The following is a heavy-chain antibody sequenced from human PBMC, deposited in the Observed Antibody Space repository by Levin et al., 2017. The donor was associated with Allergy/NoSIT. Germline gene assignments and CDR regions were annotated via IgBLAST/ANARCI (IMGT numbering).Heavy chain of an antibody. Sequence: QTLSLTCTFSGFSLSTSGMCVSWIRQPPGKALEWLALIDWDDDKYYSTSLKTRLTISKDTSKNQVVLTMTNMDPVDTATYYCARTSAVRGVTYFRYYYYYGMDVWGQGTTVTVSS. CDR3: ARTSAVRGVTYFRYYYYYGMDV. CDR2: IDWDDDK. CDR1: GFSLSTSGMC. J-gene: IGHJ6*02. D-gene: IGHD3-10*01. V-gene: IGHV2-70*01.